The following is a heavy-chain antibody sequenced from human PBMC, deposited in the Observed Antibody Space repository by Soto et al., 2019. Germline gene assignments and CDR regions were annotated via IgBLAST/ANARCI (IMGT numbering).Heavy chain of an antibody. D-gene: IGHD2-15*01. Sequence: QVQLVQSGDEVRKPGSSVKVSCKASGYIFVNYGIAWVRQAPGQGLEWMGWIRPYSGNTHDASKVQGRLTMTTDTSTSTAYMDLGGLASDATPGYSWPMVATYVTPAPQDVWGQGTTVTVSS. CDR2: IRPYSGNT. J-gene: IGHJ6*02. CDR1: GYIFVNYG. CDR3: PMVATYVTPAPQDV. V-gene: IGHV1-18*01.